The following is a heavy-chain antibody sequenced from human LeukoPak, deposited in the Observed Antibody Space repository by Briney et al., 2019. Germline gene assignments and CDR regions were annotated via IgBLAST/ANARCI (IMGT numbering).Heavy chain of an antibody. Sequence: GGALRLSCAASQFTFTTYAMSWVRQAPGRGLEWVSSICDSGVPTSYADSVKGRFTISRDNSQNPMYLQMNSLGGDDTAVYYCAKVATWTYFDSWGQGTLVTVSS. CDR2: ICDSGVPT. CDR3: AKVATWTYFDS. V-gene: IGHV3-23*01. CDR1: QFTFTTYA. J-gene: IGHJ4*02. D-gene: IGHD3/OR15-3a*01.